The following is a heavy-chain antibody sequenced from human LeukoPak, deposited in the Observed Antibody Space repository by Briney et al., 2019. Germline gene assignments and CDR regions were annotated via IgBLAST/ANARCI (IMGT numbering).Heavy chain of an antibody. Sequence: GGSLRLSCVASGFSFSSHAMTWVRQAPGKGLEWVSTVIASGGATIDADPVKGRFIISRDNSKNPLYLQLNSLRVEDTAVYFCAKDGHNQNYYYYMDVWGKGTTVTVSS. CDR1: GFSFSSHA. J-gene: IGHJ6*03. CDR2: VIASGGAT. CDR3: AKDGHNQNYYYYMDV. V-gene: IGHV3-23*01.